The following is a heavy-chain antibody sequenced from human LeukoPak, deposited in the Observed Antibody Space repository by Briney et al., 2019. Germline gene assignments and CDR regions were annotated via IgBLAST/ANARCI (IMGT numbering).Heavy chain of an antibody. CDR3: ARGGTYYDYWSDS. J-gene: IGHJ5*02. V-gene: IGHV3-30*19. D-gene: IGHD3-3*01. Sequence: PGGSLRLSCAASGFTFSSYGMHWVRQAPGKGLQWVAVMSYDANNKYYADSVKGRFTISRDHSKSTLYLQMNSLRPEDTAVYYCARGGTYYDYWSDSWGQGTLVTVSS. CDR1: GFTFSSYG. CDR2: MSYDANNK.